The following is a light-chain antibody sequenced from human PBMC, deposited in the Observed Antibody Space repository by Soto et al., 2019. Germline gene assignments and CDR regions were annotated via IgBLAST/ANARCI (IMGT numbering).Light chain of an antibody. Sequence: DIHMTQSPSTLSASVGDRVTITCLASQSISSWLAWYQQKAGKAPKLLIHNASSLESGVPSRFRASGSGTEFTLTISSLQPDDFATYYYQQYNTYLPVGQGTKVEI. V-gene: IGKV1-5*01. CDR2: NAS. CDR3: QQYNTYLP. J-gene: IGKJ1*01. CDR1: QSISSW.